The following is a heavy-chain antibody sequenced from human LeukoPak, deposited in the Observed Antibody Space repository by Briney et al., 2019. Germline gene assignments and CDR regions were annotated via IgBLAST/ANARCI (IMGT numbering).Heavy chain of an antibody. J-gene: IGHJ4*02. V-gene: IGHV3-21*04. D-gene: IGHD4/OR15-4a*01. Sequence: GGSLRLSCAASGFSFSSYSMNWVRRAPGKGLEWVSSISSSSPYIYYADSVRGRFTISRDNAKNSLYLQMNSLRVEDTAMYYCAREGVQFDYWGQGTLVTVSS. CDR3: AREGVQFDY. CDR1: GFSFSSYS. CDR2: ISSSSPYI.